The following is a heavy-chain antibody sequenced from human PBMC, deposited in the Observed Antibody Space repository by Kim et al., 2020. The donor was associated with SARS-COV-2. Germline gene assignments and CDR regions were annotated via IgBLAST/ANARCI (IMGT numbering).Heavy chain of an antibody. Sequence: GGSLRLSCTASGFTFNNYGMAWVRRAPGKGLEWVSVISGSGASKYYADSVKGRFTISRDKTKNTLFLQMNDLRAEDTAIYYCAKTGXGXVXXXPYYYSAXDVWGQXXXXXVSS. CDR2: ISGSGASK. CDR3: AKTGXGXVXXXPYYYSAXDV. V-gene: IGHV3-23*01. CDR1: GFTFNNYG. D-gene: IGHD3-10*01. J-gene: IGHJ6*02.